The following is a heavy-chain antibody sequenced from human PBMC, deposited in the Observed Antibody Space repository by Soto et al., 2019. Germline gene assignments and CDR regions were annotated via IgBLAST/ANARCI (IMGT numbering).Heavy chain of an antibody. D-gene: IGHD3-22*01. CDR1: GFTFSSYD. CDR2: IGTTGDT. V-gene: IGHV3-13*04. J-gene: IGHJ4*02. Sequence: LRLSRSDSGFTFSSYDMHWVRQGTGKGLEWVSAIGTTGDTYYAGSVKGRFTISRENAKNSLYLQMNSLRAGDTAIYFCERAIVPTLFDYWGQGTLVTVSS. CDR3: ERAIVPTLFDY.